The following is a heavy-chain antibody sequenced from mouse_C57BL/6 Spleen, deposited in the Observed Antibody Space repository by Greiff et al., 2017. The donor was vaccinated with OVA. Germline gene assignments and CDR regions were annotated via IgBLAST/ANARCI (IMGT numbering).Heavy chain of an antibody. CDR3: ARRHLDGYYSPWFAY. Sequence: EVQLQQSGPELVKPGASVKISCKASGYTFTDYYMNWVKQSHGKSLEWIVDINPNNGGTSYNQKFKGKATLTVDKSSSTAYMELRSLTSEDSAVYYCARRHLDGYYSPWFAYWGQGTLVTVSA. J-gene: IGHJ3*01. CDR2: INPNNGGT. V-gene: IGHV1-26*01. CDR1: GYTFTDYY. D-gene: IGHD2-3*01.